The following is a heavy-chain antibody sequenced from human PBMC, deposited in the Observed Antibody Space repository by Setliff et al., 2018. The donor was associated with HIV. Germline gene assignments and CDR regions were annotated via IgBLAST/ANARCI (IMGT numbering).Heavy chain of an antibody. J-gene: IGHJ4*02. V-gene: IGHV1-46*01. CDR2: IKPSGGST. Sequence: ASVKVSCKPSGYTFPNYALNWVRQAPGQGLEWMGIIKPSGGSTSYAQKFQGRVTMTRDTSTSTVYMELSSLRSEDTAVYYCARDPNRIAVAGTFDYWGQGTLVTSPQ. D-gene: IGHD6-19*01. CDR1: GYTFPNYA. CDR3: ARDPNRIAVAGTFDY.